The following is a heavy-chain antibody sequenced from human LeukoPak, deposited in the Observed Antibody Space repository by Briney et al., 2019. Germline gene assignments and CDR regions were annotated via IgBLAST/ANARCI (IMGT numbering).Heavy chain of an antibody. CDR2: IYYSGST. D-gene: IGHD5-18*01. CDR1: GGSISSSSYY. J-gene: IGHJ4*02. Sequence: SETLSLTCTVSGGSISSSSYYWGWIRQPPGKGLEWIGSIYYSGSTNYNPSLKSRVTISVDTSKNQFSLKLSSVTAADTAVYYCARDSYGGQFDYWGQGTLVTVSS. CDR3: ARDSYGGQFDY. V-gene: IGHV4-39*07.